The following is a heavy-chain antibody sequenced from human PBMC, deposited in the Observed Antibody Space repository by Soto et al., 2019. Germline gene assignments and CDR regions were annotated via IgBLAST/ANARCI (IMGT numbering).Heavy chain of an antibody. CDR1: GGSISSGDYY. V-gene: IGHV4-30-4*01. D-gene: IGHD1-26*01. Sequence: QVQLQESGPGLVKPSQTLSLTCTVSGGSISSGDYYWSWIRQPPGKGLEWIGYIYYSGSTYYDPSLKRXXTXSXXTAKNQCSLKLSSGTAADTAVYYCARYKRSWVFDYWGQGTLVTVSS. J-gene: IGHJ4*02. CDR2: IYYSGST. CDR3: ARYKRSWVFDY.